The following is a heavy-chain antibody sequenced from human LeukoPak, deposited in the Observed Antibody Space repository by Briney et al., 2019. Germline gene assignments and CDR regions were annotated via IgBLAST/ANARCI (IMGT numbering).Heavy chain of an antibody. CDR2: ISHNENT. J-gene: IGHJ4*02. Sequence: WETLSLTCAVYGGSFSGYYWNWIRQPPGKGLEWIGEISHNENTNYSPSLKSRLTISIDTSKNQFSLKLSSVTAADTAVYYCASSGSRWLIDKTYSPYWGQGTLVTVSS. V-gene: IGHV4-34*01. CDR1: GGSFSGYY. D-gene: IGHD3-22*01. CDR3: ASSGSRWLIDKTYSPY.